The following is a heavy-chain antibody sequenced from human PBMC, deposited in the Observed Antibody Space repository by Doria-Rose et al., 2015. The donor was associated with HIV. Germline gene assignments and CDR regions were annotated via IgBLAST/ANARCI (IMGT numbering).Heavy chain of an antibody. J-gene: IGHJ6*02. Sequence: QVQLQQWDAGLVKPSETLSLTCAVFGGSFSGYYWSWIRQPPGKGLEWVGAINHSGSTNYKTYLKSRVTISLDTSKNLFSLKPSSVTAADTAVYYCARGLLRGGWNDVDYYYGMDVWGQGTTVTVSS. D-gene: IGHD1-1*01. CDR3: ARGLLRGGWNDVDYYYGMDV. CDR2: INHSGST. V-gene: IGHV4-34*01. CDR1: GGSFSGYY.